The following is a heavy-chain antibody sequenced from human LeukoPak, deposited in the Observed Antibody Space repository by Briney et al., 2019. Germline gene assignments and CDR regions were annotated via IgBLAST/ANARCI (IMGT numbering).Heavy chain of an antibody. V-gene: IGHV3-9*01. CDR2: ISWNSGSI. CDR1: GFSFDDYV. D-gene: IGHD3-10*01. Sequence: PGTSLRLSCAASGFSFDDYVMHWVRQAPGKGLEWVSGISWNSGSIGYADSVKGRFTTSRDNAKNSLYLQMNSLRAEDTALYYCAKYSRGSGSSYYGMDVWGQGTTVSVSS. J-gene: IGHJ6*02. CDR3: AKYSRGSGSSYYGMDV.